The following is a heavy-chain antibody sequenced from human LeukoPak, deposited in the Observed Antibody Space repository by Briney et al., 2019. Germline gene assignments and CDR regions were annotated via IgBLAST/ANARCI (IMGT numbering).Heavy chain of an antibody. V-gene: IGHV1-69*05. CDR1: GGTFSSYA. J-gene: IGHJ5*02. CDR2: IIPIFGTA. D-gene: IGHD2-2*01. CDR3: ATTDIVVVPAAGHNWFDP. Sequence: SVKVSCKASGGTFSSYAISWVRQAPGQGREWMGGIIPIFGTANYAQKFQGRVTITTDESTSTAYMELSSLRSEDTAVYYCATTDIVVVPAAGHNWFDPWGQGTLVTVSS.